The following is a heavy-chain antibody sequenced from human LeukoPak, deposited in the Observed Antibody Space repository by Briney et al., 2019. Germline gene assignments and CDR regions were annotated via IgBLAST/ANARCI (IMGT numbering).Heavy chain of an antibody. V-gene: IGHV1-8*01. Sequence: ASVKVSCKASGYTFTSYDINWVRQATGQGLEWIGWMNPNNGYTGNAQKFQGRVTMSRDTSISTAYMELTRLRSEDTAVYYCARVVGAIDYWGQGTLVTVSS. J-gene: IGHJ4*02. D-gene: IGHD1-26*01. CDR2: MNPNNGYT. CDR3: ARVVGAIDY. CDR1: GYTFTSYD.